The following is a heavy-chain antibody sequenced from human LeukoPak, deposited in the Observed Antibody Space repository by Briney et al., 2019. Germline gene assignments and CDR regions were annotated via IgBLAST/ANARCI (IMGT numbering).Heavy chain of an antibody. CDR2: IGGTSGGT. D-gene: IGHD3-10*01. V-gene: IGHV3-23*01. CDR1: GFTVSSNA. Sequence: GGSLRLSCAASGFTVSSNAMSWVRQAPGKGLEWVSAIGGTSGGTYYADSVKGRFTISRDNAKNSLYLQMNSLRAEDTAVYYCARDMYGSGTLPADYWGQGTLVTVSS. J-gene: IGHJ4*02. CDR3: ARDMYGSGTLPADY.